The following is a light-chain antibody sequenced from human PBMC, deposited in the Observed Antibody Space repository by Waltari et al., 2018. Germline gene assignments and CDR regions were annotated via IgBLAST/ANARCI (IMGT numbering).Light chain of an antibody. J-gene: IGKJ2*02. CDR3: HHYNTWPPGT. CDR2: DAS. CDR1: QTVNAN. Sequence: EIVMTQSPATLYVSPGERATLSCRASQTVNANLAWYQRTPGQAPRLLIYDASKRATDIPARFSGSGSGTDFTLTISSLQSEDFGIYYCHHYNTWPPGTFGQGTKLDNK. V-gene: IGKV3-15*01.